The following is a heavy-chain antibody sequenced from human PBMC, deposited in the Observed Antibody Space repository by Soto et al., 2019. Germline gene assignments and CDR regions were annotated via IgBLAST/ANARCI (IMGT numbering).Heavy chain of an antibody. D-gene: IGHD3-3*01. V-gene: IGHV1-69*13. CDR2: IIPIFGTA. Sequence: ASVKVSCKASGGTFSSYAISWVRQAPGQGLEWMGGIIPIFGTANYAQKFQGRVTITADESTSTAYMELSSLRSEDTAVYYCARDMGYDFWSGYSERRDYFDYWGQGTLVTVSS. CDR1: GGTFSSYA. J-gene: IGHJ4*02. CDR3: ARDMGYDFWSGYSERRDYFDY.